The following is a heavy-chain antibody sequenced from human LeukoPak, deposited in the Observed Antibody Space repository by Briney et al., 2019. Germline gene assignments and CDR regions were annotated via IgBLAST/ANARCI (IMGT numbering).Heavy chain of an antibody. V-gene: IGHV4-59*01. D-gene: IGHD3-22*01. CDR3: ARVHTPDYYDSNGYYIPFFDY. J-gene: IGHJ4*02. Sequence: SETLSLTCTVSGGSISSYYWSWIRQPPGKGLEWIGYIYYSGSTNYNPSLKSRVTISVDTSKNQFSLKLSSVTAADTAVYYCARVHTPDYYDSNGYYIPFFDYWGQGTLVTVSS. CDR1: GGSISSYY. CDR2: IYYSGST.